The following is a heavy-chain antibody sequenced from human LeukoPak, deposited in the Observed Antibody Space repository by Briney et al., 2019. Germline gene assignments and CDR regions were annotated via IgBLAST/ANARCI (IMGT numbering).Heavy chain of an antibody. CDR2: IRYDGRNK. CDR3: ARDGYSGSYYSSDAFDI. J-gene: IGHJ3*02. V-gene: IGHV3-30*02. D-gene: IGHD1-26*01. Sequence: GGSLRLSCAASGFTFSSYAMHWVRQAPGKGLEWVAFIRYDGRNKYYADSVKGRFTISRDNSKNTLYLQMNSLRAEDTAVYYCARDGYSGSYYSSDAFDIWGQGTMVTVSS. CDR1: GFTFSSYA.